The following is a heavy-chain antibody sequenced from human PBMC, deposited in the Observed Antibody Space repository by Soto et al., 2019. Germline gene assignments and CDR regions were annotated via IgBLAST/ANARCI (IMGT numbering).Heavy chain of an antibody. J-gene: IGHJ6*02. CDR3: AVTHLPFRPLTEPTENGMDV. CDR2: IVVVNGNT. Sequence: ELVQSGPEAREPGTSVNVSCRASGFSFGDSAVQWVRQGRGQRLEWIGWIVVVNGNTNYAQKFDGRVTLTRDASTSTSHMELTSLSSEDTAVYFCAVTHLPFRPLTEPTENGMDVWGQGTTVTVSS. D-gene: IGHD3-3*02. CDR1: GFSFGDSA. V-gene: IGHV1-58*01.